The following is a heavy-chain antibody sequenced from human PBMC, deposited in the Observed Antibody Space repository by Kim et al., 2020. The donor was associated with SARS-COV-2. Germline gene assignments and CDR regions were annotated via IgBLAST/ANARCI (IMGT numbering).Heavy chain of an antibody. V-gene: IGHV3-74*01. CDR2: MDPDGSTI. Sequence: GGSLRLFCTVSGFTFSTYWMHWVRQAPGKGLVWVSRMDPDGSTINYADSVKGRFTISRDNARNTLYLQMTSLGAEDTALYYCVRGTIVPAGTDYWGQGTLVTVSS. D-gene: IGHD2-2*01. CDR3: VRGTIVPAGTDY. J-gene: IGHJ4*02. CDR1: GFTFSTYW.